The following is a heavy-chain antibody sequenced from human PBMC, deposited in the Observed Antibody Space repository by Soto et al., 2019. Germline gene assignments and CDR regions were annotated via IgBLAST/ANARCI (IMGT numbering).Heavy chain of an antibody. CDR1: GVTFSSYP. J-gene: IGHJ4*02. D-gene: IGHD6-13*01. Sequence: ASVKVSCKASGVTFSSYPINWVRQAPGQGLDWMGGIVPIFGTPNYAQKFQGRVTITADESTSTAYMELSSLRSEDTATYYCARNKAAATGPFDYWGQGTLVTVSS. CDR2: IVPIFGTP. V-gene: IGHV1-69*13. CDR3: ARNKAAATGPFDY.